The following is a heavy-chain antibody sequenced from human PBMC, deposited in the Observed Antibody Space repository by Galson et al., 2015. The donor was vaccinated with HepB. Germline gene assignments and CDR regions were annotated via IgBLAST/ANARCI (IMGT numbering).Heavy chain of an antibody. CDR1: GFTFSAYA. D-gene: IGHD2-21*02. V-gene: IGHV3-30*04. CDR2: LSYDAKNR. CDR3: ARAETGDDLGYAFDI. J-gene: IGHJ3*02. Sequence: SLRLSCAASGFTFSAYAMHWVRKAPGKGLEWLAGLSYDAKNRYYAASVKGRFTISRGDSMETLYLQMDSLRDDDTALYYCARAETGDDLGYAFDIWGQGTMVTVSA.